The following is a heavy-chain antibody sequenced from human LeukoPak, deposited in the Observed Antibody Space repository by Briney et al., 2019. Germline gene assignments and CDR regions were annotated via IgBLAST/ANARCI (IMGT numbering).Heavy chain of an antibody. CDR3: ARPLRSSWYEVDNWFDP. V-gene: IGHV1-2*02. D-gene: IGHD6-13*01. CDR1: GYTFTGYY. CDR2: INPNSGGT. J-gene: IGHJ5*02. Sequence: ASVKVSCKASGYTFTGYYMHWVRQAPGQGLEWMGWINPNSGGTNYAQKFQGRVTMTRDTSISTAYMELSRLRSDDTAVYYRARPLRSSWYEVDNWFDPWGQGTLVTVSS.